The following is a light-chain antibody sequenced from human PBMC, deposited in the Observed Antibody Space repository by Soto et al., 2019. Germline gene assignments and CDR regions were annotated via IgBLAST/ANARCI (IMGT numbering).Light chain of an antibody. J-gene: IGLJ1*01. CDR2: DTN. CDR3: LLLYSGNRRV. Sequence: QTVVTQAPSLTVSPGETVTLTCGPSTGTVTRGHYPYWFQQRPGQAPTTLIYDTNNNYSWTPDRFSGSRLGGKAALTLSGAQPEEEGDYYCLLLYSGNRRVFGTGTELTLL. CDR1: TGTVTRGHY. V-gene: IGLV7-46*01.